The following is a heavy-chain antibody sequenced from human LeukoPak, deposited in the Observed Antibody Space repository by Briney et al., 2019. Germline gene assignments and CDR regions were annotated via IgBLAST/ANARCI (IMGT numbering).Heavy chain of an antibody. CDR2: IKSDGGST. J-gene: IGHJ4*02. V-gene: IGHV3-74*01. D-gene: IGHD1-26*01. CDR1: GFTFSTYW. Sequence: GGSLRLSCAASGFTFSTYWMQWVRHAPGKGLVWVSRIKSDGGSTNYAASVNNRFTLSRDNAKNTLYLQMDSLRAEDTSVYYCARDPVGGRPDYWGQGTLVTVSS. CDR3: ARDPVGGRPDY.